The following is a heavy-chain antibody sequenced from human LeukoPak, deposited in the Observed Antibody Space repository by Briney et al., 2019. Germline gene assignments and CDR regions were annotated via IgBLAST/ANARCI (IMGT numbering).Heavy chain of an antibody. CDR1: GGSISSSSYY. V-gene: IGHV4-39*02. Sequence: PSETLSLTCTVSGGSISSSSYYWGWIRQPPGKGLEWIGNIYYSGSTYYNPSLKSRVTMSVDTSKNHFSLKLSSVTAADAVVYYCARTIVGYYFDYWGQGALVTVSS. CDR3: ARTIVGYYFDY. CDR2: IYYSGST. D-gene: IGHD1-26*01. J-gene: IGHJ4*02.